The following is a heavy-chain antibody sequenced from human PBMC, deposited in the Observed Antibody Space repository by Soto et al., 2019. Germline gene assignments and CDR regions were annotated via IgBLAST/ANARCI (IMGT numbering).Heavy chain of an antibody. D-gene: IGHD6-6*01. Sequence: EVQLVESGGGLVQPGRSLRLSCAASGFTFDDYAMHWVRQVPGKGLEWVSGISWNSGNIGYADSVKGRFTISRDNAKNSLYLQMNSLRVEDTALYYCAKDTYCSSPDYRDGWRKGTTVNVSS. J-gene: IGHJ6*03. CDR3: AKDTYCSSPDYRDG. V-gene: IGHV3-9*01. CDR2: ISWNSGNI. CDR1: GFTFDDYA.